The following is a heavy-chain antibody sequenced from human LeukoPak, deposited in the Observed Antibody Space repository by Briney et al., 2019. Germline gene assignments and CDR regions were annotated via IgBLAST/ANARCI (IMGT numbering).Heavy chain of an antibody. CDR2: INPNSGGT. Sequence: ASVKVSCKASGYTFTGYYMHWVRQAPGQGLEWVGWINPNSGGTNYAQKFQGRVTMTRDTSISTAYMELSRLRSDDTAVYYCARDPPSDIVVVVAATPIDDYWGQGTLVTVSS. D-gene: IGHD2-15*01. V-gene: IGHV1-2*02. J-gene: IGHJ4*02. CDR1: GYTFTGYY. CDR3: ARDPPSDIVVVVAATPIDDY.